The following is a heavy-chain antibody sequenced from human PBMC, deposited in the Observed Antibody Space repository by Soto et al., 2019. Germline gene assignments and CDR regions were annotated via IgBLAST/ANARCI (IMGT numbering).Heavy chain of an antibody. CDR2: IYYSGST. J-gene: IGHJ4*02. D-gene: IGHD3-10*01. CDR1: GGSISSSSYY. V-gene: IGHV4-39*01. Sequence: QLQLQESGPGLVKPSETLSLTCTVSGGSISSSSYYWGWIRQPPGKGLEWIGSIYYSGSTYYNPSLKSRVTISVDTSKNQFSLKLSSVTAADTAVYYCASYLWFGEGWPEHEHHYFDYWGQGTLVTVSS. CDR3: ASYLWFGEGWPEHEHHYFDY.